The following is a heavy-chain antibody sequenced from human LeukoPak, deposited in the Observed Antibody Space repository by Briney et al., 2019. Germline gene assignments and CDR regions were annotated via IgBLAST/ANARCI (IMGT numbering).Heavy chain of an antibody. V-gene: IGHV4-39*07. CDR1: GGSISSSNYY. Sequence: SETLSLTCTVSGGSISSSNYYWGWIRQPPGKGLEWIGTIHYSGITYYNPSLRSRVTISADTSKNQFSLRLTSVTAADTAVYYCARLARLGAHNEDTAAYPYWGQGTLVTVSS. CDR2: IHYSGIT. CDR3: ARLARLGAHNEDTAAYPY. J-gene: IGHJ4*02. D-gene: IGHD5-18*01.